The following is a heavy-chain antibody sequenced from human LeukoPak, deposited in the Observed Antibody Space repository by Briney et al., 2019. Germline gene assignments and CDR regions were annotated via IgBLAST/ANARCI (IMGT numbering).Heavy chain of an antibody. J-gene: IGHJ5*02. CDR2: IYYSGST. CDR3: ARGGYYGSGNDFRFDP. V-gene: IGHV4-59*01. Sequence: PSETLSFTCAVYGGSFSGYYWSWIRQPPGKGLEWIGYIYYSGSTNYKPSLKSRVTISVDTSKNQFSLKLSSVTAADTAVYYCARGGYYGSGNDFRFDPWGQGTLVTVSS. CDR1: GGSFSGYY. D-gene: IGHD3-10*01.